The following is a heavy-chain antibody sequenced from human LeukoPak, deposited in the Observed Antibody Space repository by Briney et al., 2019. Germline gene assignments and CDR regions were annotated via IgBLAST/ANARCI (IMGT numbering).Heavy chain of an antibody. J-gene: IGHJ4*02. D-gene: IGHD3-22*01. CDR3: ARAIPHYYDSSGQFGY. V-gene: IGHV4-59*01. Sequence: ASETLSLTCTVSGGSISSYYWSWIRQPPGKGLEWIGYIYYSGSTNYNPSLKSRVTISVDTTKNQFSLKLSSVTAADTAVYYCARAIPHYYDSSGQFGYWGQGTLVTVSS. CDR1: GGSISSYY. CDR2: IYYSGST.